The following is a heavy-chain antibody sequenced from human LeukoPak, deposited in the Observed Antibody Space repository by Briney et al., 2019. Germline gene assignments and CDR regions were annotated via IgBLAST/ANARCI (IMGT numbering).Heavy chain of an antibody. CDR2: IWYDGSNK. CDR3: ARMRGTTGVDNTFDI. V-gene: IGHV3-33*01. Sequence: GRSLRLSCAASGFTFSSYGMHWVRQAPGKGLEGVAVIWYDGSNKYYADSVKGRFTISRDNSKNTLYLQMNSLRAEDTAVYYCARMRGTTGVDNTFDIWGQGTMVTVSS. J-gene: IGHJ3*02. D-gene: IGHD1-1*01. CDR1: GFTFSSYG.